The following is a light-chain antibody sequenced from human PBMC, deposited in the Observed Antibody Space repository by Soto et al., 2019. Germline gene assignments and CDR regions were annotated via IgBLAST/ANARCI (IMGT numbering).Light chain of an antibody. CDR2: EGT. V-gene: IGLV2-23*01. CDR1: SSDVGSSNL. CDR3: SSYAGSDTYVI. Sequence: QSALTQSASVSGSPGQSITISCTGSSSDVGSSNLVSWYQQHPGKAPKLMIYEGTRRPSGVSNRFSGSKSGSTASLTISALQAEDEADYYCSSYAGSDTYVIFGGGTKLTVL. J-gene: IGLJ2*01.